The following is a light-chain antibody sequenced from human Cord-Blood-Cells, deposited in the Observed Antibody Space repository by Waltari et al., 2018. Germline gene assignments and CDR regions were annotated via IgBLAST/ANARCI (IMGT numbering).Light chain of an antibody. V-gene: IGKV1-5*03. CDR3: QQYNSYSQT. CDR1: QSISSW. CDR2: KAS. Sequence: DIQMTQSPSTLSASVGDRVTITCRASQSISSWLDLYQQKPGKAPKILIYKASSLESGVPSRFSGGGSGTEFTLTISSLQPDDFSTYYCQQYNSYSQTFGQGTKVEIK. J-gene: IGKJ1*01.